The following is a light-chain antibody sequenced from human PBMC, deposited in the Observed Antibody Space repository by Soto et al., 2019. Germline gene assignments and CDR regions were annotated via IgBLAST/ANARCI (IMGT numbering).Light chain of an antibody. CDR1: QSVRTY. CDR3: QQYGSSRT. V-gene: IGKV3-11*01. CDR2: DAS. J-gene: IGKJ2*01. Sequence: EIVLTQSPVTLSLFPGESATLSCRASQSVRTYLAWYQQKPGQAPRLLISDASKRATGIPARFSGSGSGTDFTLTISSLEAEDSAFYYCQQYGSSRTFGQGTKLEIK.